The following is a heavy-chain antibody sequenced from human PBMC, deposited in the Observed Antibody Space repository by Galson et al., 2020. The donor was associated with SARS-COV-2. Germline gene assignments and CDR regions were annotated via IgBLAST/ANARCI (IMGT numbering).Heavy chain of an antibody. D-gene: IGHD6-19*01. CDR3: VRDGQTSSGWAFDY. J-gene: IGHJ4*02. CDR2: IFFDGSDK. CDR1: GFTFSSHA. V-gene: IGHV3-33*01. Sequence: GESLKISCAASGFTFSSHAMHWVRQAPGKGLEWVAQIFFDGSDKYYGDSVKGRFTISRDSSKNTVYLQMNNLRADDTAVYYCVRDGQTSSGWAFDYWGQGTLVTVSS.